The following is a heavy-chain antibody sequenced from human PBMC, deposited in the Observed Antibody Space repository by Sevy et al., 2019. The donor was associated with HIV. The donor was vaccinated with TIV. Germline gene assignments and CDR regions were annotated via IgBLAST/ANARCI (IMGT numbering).Heavy chain of an antibody. CDR2: IKTGGDT. CDR3: ARDLRRVGYYDTPYDY. D-gene: IGHD3-16*01. Sequence: GGSLRLSCAVSGFFVSDNFMTWVRQAPGQGLDWVSLIKTGGDTYYADSVKGRFTISRVNAKNILYLQMNSLRAEDTAIYYGARDLRRVGYYDTPYDYWGHGAQVTVSS. CDR1: GFFVSDNF. J-gene: IGHJ4*01. V-gene: IGHV3-66*02.